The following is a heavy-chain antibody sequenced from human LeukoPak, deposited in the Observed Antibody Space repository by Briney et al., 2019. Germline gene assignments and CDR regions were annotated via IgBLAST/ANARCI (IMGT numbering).Heavy chain of an antibody. Sequence: PSETLSLTCAVYGGSFSSYYWSWIRQPPGKGLEWIGYIYYSGSTNYNPSLQSRVTLSVDTSKNQFSLNLSSVTAADTAVYYCARSYFGSGSPRRALDIWGQGTMVTVA. J-gene: IGHJ3*02. D-gene: IGHD3-10*01. CDR1: GGSFSSYY. CDR2: IYYSGST. V-gene: IGHV4-59*01. CDR3: ARSYFGSGSPRRALDI.